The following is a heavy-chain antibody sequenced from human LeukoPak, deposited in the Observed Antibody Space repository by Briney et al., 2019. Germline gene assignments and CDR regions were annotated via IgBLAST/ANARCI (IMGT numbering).Heavy chain of an antibody. Sequence: GGTLRLSCVASGFTFSRHGMNWVRQAPGKGLEWVSGISPSGDIKYYVDSVRGRFTVSRDNSKNTLYLQINSLRDEDTAVYYCAKDDAWLQYNDWGQGTLVTVSS. D-gene: IGHD5-24*01. CDR1: GFTFSRHG. CDR2: ISPSGDIK. CDR3: AKDDAWLQYND. V-gene: IGHV3-23*01. J-gene: IGHJ4*02.